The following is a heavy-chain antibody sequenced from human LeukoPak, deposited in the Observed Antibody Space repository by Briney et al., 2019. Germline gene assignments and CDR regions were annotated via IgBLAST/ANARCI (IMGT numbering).Heavy chain of an antibody. V-gene: IGHV3-9*01. D-gene: IGHD3-16*02. CDR3: AKSTTSGDYVWGSYRSLDY. CDR2: ISWNSGSI. CDR1: GFTFDDYA. J-gene: IGHJ4*02. Sequence: GGSLRLSCAASGFTFDDYAMHWVRQAPGKGLEWVSGISWNSGSIGYADSVKGRFTISRDNSKNTLYLQMNSLRAEDTAVYYCAKSTTSGDYVWGSYRSLDYWGQGTLVTVSS.